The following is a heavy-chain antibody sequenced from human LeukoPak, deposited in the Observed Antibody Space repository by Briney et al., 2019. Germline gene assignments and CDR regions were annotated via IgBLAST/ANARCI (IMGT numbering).Heavy chain of an antibody. CDR1: GFIFSDYY. J-gene: IGHJ4*02. D-gene: IGHD1-26*01. V-gene: IGHV3-11*06. CDR3: ARDGGSYFDY. Sequence: GGSLRLSCAASGFIFSDYYMNWIRQAPGKGLEWISYISTSSSYTIYADSMKGRFTISRDNAKNSLYLQMNSLRAEDTAVYYCARDGGSYFDYWGQGTLVTVSS. CDR2: ISTSSSYT.